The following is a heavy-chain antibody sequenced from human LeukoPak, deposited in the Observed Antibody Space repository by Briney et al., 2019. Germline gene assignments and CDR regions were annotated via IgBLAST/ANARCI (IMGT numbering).Heavy chain of an antibody. CDR1: GRSISSGGYY. Sequence: SQTLSLTCTVSGRSISSGGYYWSWIRQPPGKGLEWIGYIYHSGSTYYNPSLKSRVTISVDGSKNQFSLKLSSVTAADTAVYYCARDGMDYSNYTPYLDYWGQGTLVTVSS. D-gene: IGHD4-11*01. V-gene: IGHV4-30-2*01. CDR3: ARDGMDYSNYTPYLDY. CDR2: IYHSGST. J-gene: IGHJ4*02.